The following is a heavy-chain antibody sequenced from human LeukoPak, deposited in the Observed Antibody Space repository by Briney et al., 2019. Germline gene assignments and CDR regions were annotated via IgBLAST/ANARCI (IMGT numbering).Heavy chain of an antibody. J-gene: IGHJ4*02. D-gene: IGHD6-19*01. Sequence: GGSLRLSCAASGFTFSSYSMNWVRQAPGKGLEWVASIGQDGSENYYVDSVKGRFTISRDNAKNSLYLQMNSLRVEDTAVYYCATGGGWYFDYWGQGALITASS. CDR1: GFTFSSYS. CDR2: IGQDGSEN. CDR3: ATGGGWYFDY. V-gene: IGHV3-7*01.